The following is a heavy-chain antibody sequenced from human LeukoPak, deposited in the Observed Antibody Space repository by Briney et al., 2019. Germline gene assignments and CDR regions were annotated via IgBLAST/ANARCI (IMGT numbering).Heavy chain of an antibody. CDR3: ASILYYYTSGAGFDY. CDR1: GASMRTYY. CDR2: ISASGNT. D-gene: IGHD3-10*01. J-gene: IGHJ4*02. V-gene: IGHV4-4*07. Sequence: SETLSLTCTVSGASMRTYYWSWIRQPAGKGLEWIGRISASGNTDHNPSLKSRVTMSVDTSKNQVSLNLNSVTAADTAVYYCASILYYYTSGAGFDYWGQGTLVTVSA.